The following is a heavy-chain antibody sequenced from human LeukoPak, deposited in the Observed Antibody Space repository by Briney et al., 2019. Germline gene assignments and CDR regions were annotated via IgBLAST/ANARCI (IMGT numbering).Heavy chain of an antibody. J-gene: IGHJ5*02. V-gene: IGHV4-4*07. CDR1: GGSISSYY. CDR2: IYTSGTT. Sequence: SETLSLTCTVSGGSISSYYWSWIRQPAGKGLEWIGRIYTSGTTNYNPSLKSRVTISVDTSKNQFSLKLSSVTAADTAVYYCARDLGGSGWYNWFDPWGQGTLVTVSS. D-gene: IGHD6-19*01. CDR3: ARDLGGSGWYNWFDP.